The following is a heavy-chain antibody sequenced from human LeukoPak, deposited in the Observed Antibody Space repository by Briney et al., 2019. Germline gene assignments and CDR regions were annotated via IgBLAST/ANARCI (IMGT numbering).Heavy chain of an antibody. V-gene: IGHV3-23*01. Sequence: QPGGSLRLSCAASGFTFSRYAMSWVRKAPGKGLEWVSAISGSGGSTYYADSVKGRFTISRDNSKNTLYLQMNSLRAEDTAVYYCAKDGYDSSGYSLDYWGQGTLVTVSS. CDR1: GFTFSRYA. D-gene: IGHD3-22*01. CDR2: ISGSGGST. J-gene: IGHJ4*02. CDR3: AKDGYDSSGYSLDY.